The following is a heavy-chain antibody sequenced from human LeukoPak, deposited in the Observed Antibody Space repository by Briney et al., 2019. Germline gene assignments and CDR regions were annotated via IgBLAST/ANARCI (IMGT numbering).Heavy chain of an antibody. CDR2: IYLGDSDT. CDR3: ARCLHGDGYTPGDY. J-gene: IGHJ4*02. V-gene: IGHV5-51*01. CDR1: GYSFTSHW. Sequence: GESLKISCEGSGYSFTSHWIGWVRQMPGKGLEWMGIIYLGDSDTRYSPSFQGQVTISADKSINTAYLQWSSLKASDTAIYYCARCLHGDGYTPGDYWGQGTLVIVSS. D-gene: IGHD5-24*01.